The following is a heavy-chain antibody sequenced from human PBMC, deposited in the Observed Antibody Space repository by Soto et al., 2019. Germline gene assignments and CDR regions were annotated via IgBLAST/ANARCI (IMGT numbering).Heavy chain of an antibody. D-gene: IGHD6-6*01. Sequence: ASVKVSCTASGGTFSSYAISWVRQAPGQGLEWMGGIIPIFGTANYAQKFQGRVTITADESTSTAYMELSSLRSEDTAVYYCAAYSSLGYYYYYGMDVWGQGTTVTVSS. J-gene: IGHJ6*02. CDR3: AAYSSLGYYYYYGMDV. V-gene: IGHV1-69*13. CDR1: GGTFSSYA. CDR2: IIPIFGTA.